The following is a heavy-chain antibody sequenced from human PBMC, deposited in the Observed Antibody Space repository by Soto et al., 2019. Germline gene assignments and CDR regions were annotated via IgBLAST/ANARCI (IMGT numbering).Heavy chain of an antibody. CDR2: IKQDGSEK. CDR3: ARDGTPSKYCGGDCYPQARHDY. J-gene: IGHJ4*02. CDR1: GFTFSSYW. D-gene: IGHD2-21*01. V-gene: IGHV3-7*01. Sequence: GGSLRLSCAASGFTFSSYWMSWVRQAPGKGLEWVANIKQDGSEKYYVDSVKGRFTISRDNAKNSLYLQMNSLRAEDTAVYYCARDGTPSKYCGGDCYPQARHDYWGQGTLVTVSS.